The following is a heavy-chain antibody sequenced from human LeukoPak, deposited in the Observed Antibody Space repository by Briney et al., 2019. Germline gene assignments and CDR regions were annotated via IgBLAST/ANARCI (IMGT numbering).Heavy chain of an antibody. J-gene: IGHJ4*02. CDR2: IYYSGST. V-gene: IGHV4-59*01. CDR1: GGSISSYY. CDR3: ARETRGDYADY. D-gene: IGHD1-14*01. Sequence: KASETLSLTCTVSGGSISSYYWSWIRQPPGKGLEWIGYIYYSGSTNYNPSLKSRVTISVDTSKNQFSLKLSSVTAADTAVYYCARETRGDYADYWGQGTLVTVSS.